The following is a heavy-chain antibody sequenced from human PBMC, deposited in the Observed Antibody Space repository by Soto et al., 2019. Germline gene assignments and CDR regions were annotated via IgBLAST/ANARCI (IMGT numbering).Heavy chain of an antibody. CDR1: GYTFTRYY. CDR3: TRSIITTAGTDAFDL. J-gene: IGHJ3*01. Sequence: QVQLVQSGAEVKKPGASVRVSCKASGYTFTRYYIHWVRQAPGHGPEWMGMISPSSGGTDYAQKFQGRVTMTRDTSTSTGYMELSSLRSEDTAVYYCTRSIITTAGTDAFDLWGQGTLVTVSS. D-gene: IGHD6-13*01. V-gene: IGHV1-46*03. CDR2: ISPSSGGT.